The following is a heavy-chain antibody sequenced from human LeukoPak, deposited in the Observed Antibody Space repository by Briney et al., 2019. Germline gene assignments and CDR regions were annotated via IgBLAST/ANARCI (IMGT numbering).Heavy chain of an antibody. D-gene: IGHD6-6*01. CDR2: IIPIFGTA. V-gene: IGHV1-69*13. CDR1: GGTFSSYA. J-gene: IGHJ6*03. CDR3: ARASIAGYYYYYYYMDV. Sequence: SVKVSCKASGGTFSSYAISWVRQAPGQGLEWMGRIIPIFGTANYAQKFQGRVTITADESTSTAYMELSSLRSEDTAVYYCARASIAGYYYYYYYMDVWGKGTTVTVSS.